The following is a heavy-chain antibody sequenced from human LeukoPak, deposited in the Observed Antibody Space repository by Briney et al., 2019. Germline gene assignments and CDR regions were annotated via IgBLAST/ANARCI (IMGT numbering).Heavy chain of an antibody. J-gene: IGHJ4*02. CDR1: GFSFSDYS. D-gene: IGHD5-18*01. Sequence: GGSLRLSCAASGFSFSDYSMNWVRQAPGKGLEGVSYISSSDNTIHYADYVKGRFTISRDNSKHSLYLEMNSLRDEDTAVYYCARVHRGYSYGRLDYWGQGTLVTVSS. CDR3: ARVHRGYSYGRLDY. CDR2: ISSSDNTI. V-gene: IGHV3-48*02.